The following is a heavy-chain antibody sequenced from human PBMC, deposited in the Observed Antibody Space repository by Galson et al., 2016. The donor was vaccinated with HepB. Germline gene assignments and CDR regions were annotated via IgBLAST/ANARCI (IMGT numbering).Heavy chain of an antibody. J-gene: IGHJ5*02. CDR2: INPDDSDV. CDR3: AETVLTAVGDWFDP. V-gene: IGHV5-51*01. CDR1: GYKFSSYW. D-gene: IGHD7-27*01. Sequence: QSGAEVKKAGESLKISCQASGYKFSSYWIGWVRQMPGKGLEWMGIINPDDSDVRYSPSFQGHVTISADKSINTAYLQWSSLKPSDTAIYFCAETVLTAVGDWFDPWGQGTLVTVSS.